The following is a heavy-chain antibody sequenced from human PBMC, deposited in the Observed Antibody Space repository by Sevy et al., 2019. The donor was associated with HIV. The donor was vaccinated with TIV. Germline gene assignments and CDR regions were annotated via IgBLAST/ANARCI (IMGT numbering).Heavy chain of an antibody. Sequence: ASVKVSCKASGYTFITYYIHWVRQAPGQGLEWMGVINPNGGSTSYAQKFQGRVTMTRDTSTSTVYMELSSLRSEDTAVYYCARGGGSCYGKRECWDVFHIWGQGTMVIVSS. J-gene: IGHJ3*02. CDR1: GYTFITYY. D-gene: IGHD2-15*01. CDR3: ARGGGSCYGKRECWDVFHI. CDR2: INPNGGST. V-gene: IGHV1-46*01.